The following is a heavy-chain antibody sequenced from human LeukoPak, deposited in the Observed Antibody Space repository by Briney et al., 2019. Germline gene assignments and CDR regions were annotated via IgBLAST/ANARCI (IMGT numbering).Heavy chain of an antibody. Sequence: PGGSLRLSCATSGFTFSPYWMHWVRQAPGKGLVWVSRVTGDGTTTVYADSVKGRFTISRDNSKNTVYLHMDSLRAEDTALYYCAKDGSWEPNYLDYWGQGTLVTVSS. J-gene: IGHJ4*02. D-gene: IGHD1-26*01. CDR1: GFTFSPYW. V-gene: IGHV3-74*01. CDR2: VTGDGTTT. CDR3: AKDGSWEPNYLDY.